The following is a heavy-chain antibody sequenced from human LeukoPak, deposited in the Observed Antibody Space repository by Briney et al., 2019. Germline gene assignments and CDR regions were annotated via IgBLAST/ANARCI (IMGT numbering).Heavy chain of an antibody. CDR3: ARVLYCSGGSCYSVNWFDP. J-gene: IGHJ5*02. V-gene: IGHV4-61*01. D-gene: IGHD2-15*01. CDR2: IYYSGST. Sequence: PSETLSLTCTVSGGSVSSGSYYWSWIRQPPGKGLEWIGYIYYSGSTNYNPSLKSRVTISVDTSKSQFSLKLSSVTAADTAVYYCARVLYCSGGSCYSVNWFDPWGQGTLVTVSS. CDR1: GGSVSSGSYY.